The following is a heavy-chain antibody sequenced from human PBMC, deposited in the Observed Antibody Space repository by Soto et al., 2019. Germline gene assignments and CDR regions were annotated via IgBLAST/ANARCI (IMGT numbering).Heavy chain of an antibody. V-gene: IGHV3-7*01. J-gene: IGHJ6*02. CDR1: GFTFSSYW. CDR2: IKQDGSEK. CDR3: ARRFGSGAFYYYYGMDV. D-gene: IGHD6-19*01. Sequence: TGGSLRLSCAASGFTFSSYWMSWVRQAPGKGLEWVANIKQDGSEKYYVDSVKGRFTISRDNAKNSLYLQMNSLRAEDTAVYYCARRFGSGAFYYYYGMDVWGQGTTVTVSS.